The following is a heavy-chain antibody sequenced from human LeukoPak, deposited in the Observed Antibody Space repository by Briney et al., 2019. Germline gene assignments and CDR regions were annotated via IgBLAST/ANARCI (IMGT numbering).Heavy chain of an antibody. D-gene: IGHD3-10*01. V-gene: IGHV3-30*03. CDR3: ARDQLWFGEESYYYGMDV. Sequence: GGSLRLSCAASGFTFSTYGMHWVRQAPGKGLEWVAVISYDGSNKYYADSVKGRFTISRDNSKNTLYLQMNSLRAEDTAVYYCARDQLWFGEESYYYGMDVWGQGTTVTVSS. J-gene: IGHJ6*02. CDR1: GFTFSTYG. CDR2: ISYDGSNK.